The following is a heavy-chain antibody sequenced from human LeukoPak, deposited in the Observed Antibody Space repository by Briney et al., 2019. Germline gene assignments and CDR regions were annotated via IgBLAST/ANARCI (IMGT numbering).Heavy chain of an antibody. D-gene: IGHD3-9*01. CDR1: GFTFSSYD. Sequence: PGGSLRLSCAASGFTFSSYDMHWVRQATGKGLEWVSAIGTAGDTYYPGSVKGRFTISRENAKNFLYLQMNSLRAGDTAVYYCARGHTDILTGLYYFDYWGQGTLVTVSS. J-gene: IGHJ4*02. CDR3: ARGHTDILTGLYYFDY. V-gene: IGHV3-13*01. CDR2: IGTAGDT.